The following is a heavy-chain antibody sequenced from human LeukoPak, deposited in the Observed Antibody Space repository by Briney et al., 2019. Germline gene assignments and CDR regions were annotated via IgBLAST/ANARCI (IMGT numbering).Heavy chain of an antibody. V-gene: IGHV3-30*02. D-gene: IGHD1-26*01. CDR1: GFTFSSYG. CDR3: ARVSDEVSGAQKLGVYYYYYYMDV. CDR2: IGYDGRNK. Sequence: PGGSLRLSCAASGFTFSSYGIHWVRQAPGKGLEWVTFIGYDGRNKYYADSVKGRFTISRDNSKNTLYLQMNSLRSEDTAVYYCARVSDEVSGAQKLGVYYYYYYMDVWGKGTTVTVSS. J-gene: IGHJ6*03.